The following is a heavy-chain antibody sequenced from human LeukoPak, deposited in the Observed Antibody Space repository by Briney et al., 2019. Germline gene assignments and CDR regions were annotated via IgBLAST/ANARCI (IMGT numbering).Heavy chain of an antibody. J-gene: IGHJ4*02. Sequence: GGSLRLSCAASGFTFDDYAMHWVRQAPGKGLEWVSGISWNSGSIGYADSVKGRFTISRDNAKNSLYLQMNSLRAEDMALYYCAKATTSGIAAAGSVGSYFDYWGQGTLVTVSS. CDR3: AKATTSGIAAAGSVGSYFDY. CDR2: ISWNSGSI. CDR1: GFTFDDYA. D-gene: IGHD6-13*01. V-gene: IGHV3-9*03.